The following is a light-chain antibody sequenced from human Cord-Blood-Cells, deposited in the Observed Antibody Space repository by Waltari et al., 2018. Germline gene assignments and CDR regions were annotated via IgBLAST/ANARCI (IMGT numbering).Light chain of an antibody. CDR1: QRGSSK. CDR2: GAS. CDR3: QQYNNWPRT. V-gene: IGKV3-15*01. J-gene: IGKJ1*01. Sequence: EIVMTQSPATLSVSPGERATVAYMASQRGSSKLAWYQQKPGQAPRLLIYGASTRATGIPARFSGSGSGTEFTLTISSLQSEDFAVYYCQQYNNWPRTFGQGTKVEIK.